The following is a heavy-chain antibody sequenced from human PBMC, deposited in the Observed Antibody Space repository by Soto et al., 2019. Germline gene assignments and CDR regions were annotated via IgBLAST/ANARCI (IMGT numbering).Heavy chain of an antibody. Sequence: ASVKVSCKASGYTFTGYYMHWVRQAPGQGLEWMGWINPNSGGTNYAQKFQGWVTMTRDTSISTAYMELSRLRSDDTAVYYCARDSAEYDSSGYDFGYWGQGTLVTVSS. V-gene: IGHV1-2*04. CDR1: GYTFTGYY. J-gene: IGHJ4*02. D-gene: IGHD3-22*01. CDR3: ARDSAEYDSSGYDFGY. CDR2: INPNSGGT.